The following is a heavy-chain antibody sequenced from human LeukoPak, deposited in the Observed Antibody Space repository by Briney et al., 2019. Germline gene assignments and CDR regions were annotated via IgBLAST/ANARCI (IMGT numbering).Heavy chain of an antibody. CDR1: GYTFTSYG. D-gene: IGHD3-9*01. CDR3: ARVGGGGSLRYFDWLPIRNYYYYYGMDV. J-gene: IGHJ6*02. Sequence: ASVKVSCKASGYTFTSYGISWVRQAPGLELEWMGWIRAYNGNTNYAQKLQGRVTVTTDTSTSTAYMELRSLRSDDTAVYYCARVGGGGSLRYFDWLPIRNYYYYYGMDVWGQGTTVTVSS. CDR2: IRAYNGNT. V-gene: IGHV1-18*01.